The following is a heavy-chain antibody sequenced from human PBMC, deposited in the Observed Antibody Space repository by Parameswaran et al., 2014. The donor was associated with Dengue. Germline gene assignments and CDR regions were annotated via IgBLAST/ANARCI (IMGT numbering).Heavy chain of an antibody. V-gene: IGHV3-23*01. CDR3: AKDLLDYYYGMDV. Sequence: VRQAPGKGLEWVSAISGSGGSTYYADSVKGRFTISRDNSKNTLYLQMNSLRAEDTAVYYCAKDLLDYYYGMDVWGQGTTVTVSS. D-gene: IGHD2-15*01. CDR2: ISGSGGST. J-gene: IGHJ6*02.